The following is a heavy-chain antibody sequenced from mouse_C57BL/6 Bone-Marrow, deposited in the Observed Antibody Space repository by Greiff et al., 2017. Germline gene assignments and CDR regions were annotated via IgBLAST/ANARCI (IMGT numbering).Heavy chain of an antibody. CDR3: EVNAMDY. CDR2: FYPGDGDT. Sequence: VKVVESGAELVKPGASVKISCQASGYAFSSYWMNWVKQRPGKGLEWIGQFYPGDGDTNYNGKFKGKATLTADKSSSTAYMQLSSLTSEDSAVYFCEVNAMDYWGQGTSVTVTS. V-gene: IGHV1-80*01. J-gene: IGHJ4*01. CDR1: GYAFSSYW. D-gene: IGHD2-1*01.